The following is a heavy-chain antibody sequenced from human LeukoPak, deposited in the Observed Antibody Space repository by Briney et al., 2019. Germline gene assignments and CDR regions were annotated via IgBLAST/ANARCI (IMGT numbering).Heavy chain of an antibody. CDR3: ARGYCSSASCLSRFADY. CDR1: GFTFSSYA. Sequence: PGGSLRLSCAASGFTFSSYAMHWVRQAPGKGLEWVAVISYDGSNKYYADSVKGRFTISRDNSKNTLYLQMNSLRAEDTAVYYCARGYCSSASCLSRFADYWGQGTLVTVSS. D-gene: IGHD2-2*01. CDR2: ISYDGSNK. V-gene: IGHV3-30-3*01. J-gene: IGHJ4*02.